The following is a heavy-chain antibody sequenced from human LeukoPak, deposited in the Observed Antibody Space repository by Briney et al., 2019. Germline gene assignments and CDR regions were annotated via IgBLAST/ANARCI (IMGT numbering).Heavy chain of an antibody. J-gene: IGHJ4*02. D-gene: IGHD3-10*01. CDR3: AASTYGSGSYVAFDS. CDR2: IYPGDSDT. V-gene: IGHV5-51*01. Sequence: GESLKISCKGSGYSFTNYWIGWVRQMPGKGLEWMGIIYPGDSDTRYSPSFQGRVTISADKSTSTAYVQWSSLKASDSAMYYCAASTYGSGSYVAFDSWGQGTLVTVSS. CDR1: GYSFTNYW.